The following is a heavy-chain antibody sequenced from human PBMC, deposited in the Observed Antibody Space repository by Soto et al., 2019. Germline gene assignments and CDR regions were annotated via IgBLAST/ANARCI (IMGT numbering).Heavy chain of an antibody. Sequence: QMQLVQSGPEVKKPGTSVKVSCRASGFDFISSGIQWVRQARGQGLEWIGWIVVYSGQTHYEQKFQDRVTITRDTSTGTAYIEMTSLSSEDTAVYYCSSERPDTAIGWFVWGQGNKVTVSS. CDR1: GFDFISSG. V-gene: IGHV1-58*02. J-gene: IGHJ6*02. CDR2: IVVYSGQT. CDR3: SSERPDTAIGWFV. D-gene: IGHD2-15*01.